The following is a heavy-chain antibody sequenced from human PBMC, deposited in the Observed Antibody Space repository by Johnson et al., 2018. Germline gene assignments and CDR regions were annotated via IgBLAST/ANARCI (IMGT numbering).Heavy chain of an antibody. CDR3: AKEGETYFFDY. CDR1: VGTFSSYA. D-gene: IGHD2-21*01. J-gene: IGHJ4*02. CDR2: IILRFGAP. Sequence: KLLESWAEVKKPGSSVQVSFTASVGTFSSYAFSWVRQAPGQGLEWMGGIILRFGAPSYAQKFQGRVTITADESASTGYMGLSSLRSEDTALYYCAKEGETYFFDYCGQGTMGTVSS. V-gene: IGHV1-69*01.